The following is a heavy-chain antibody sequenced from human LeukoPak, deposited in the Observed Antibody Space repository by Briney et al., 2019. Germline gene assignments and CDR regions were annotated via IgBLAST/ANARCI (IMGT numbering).Heavy chain of an antibody. CDR1: GFTFSSYA. V-gene: IGHV3-23*01. CDR3: ASGYYDSSGAGGTIGAFDI. CDR2: ISGSGGST. J-gene: IGHJ3*02. D-gene: IGHD3-22*01. Sequence: GGSLRLSCAASGFTFSSYAMSWVRQAPGKGLEWVSAISGSGGSTYYADSVKGRFTISRDNSKNTLYLQMNSLRAEDTAVYYCASGYYDSSGAGGTIGAFDIWGQGTMVTVSS.